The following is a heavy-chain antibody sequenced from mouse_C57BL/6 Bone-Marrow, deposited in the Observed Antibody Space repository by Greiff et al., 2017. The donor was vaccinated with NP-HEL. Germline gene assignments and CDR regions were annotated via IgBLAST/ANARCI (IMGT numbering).Heavy chain of an antibody. CDR1: GFTFSSYT. CDR2: ISGGGGNT. V-gene: IGHV5-9*01. CDR3: ASDYYGSDWYFDV. Sequence: EVHLVESGGGLVKPGGPLKLSCAASGFTFSSYTMSWVRQTPEKRLEWVATISGGGGNTYYPDSVKGRFTISRDNAKNTLYLQMSSLRSEDTALYYCASDYYGSDWYFDVWGTGTTVTVSS. D-gene: IGHD1-1*01. J-gene: IGHJ1*03.